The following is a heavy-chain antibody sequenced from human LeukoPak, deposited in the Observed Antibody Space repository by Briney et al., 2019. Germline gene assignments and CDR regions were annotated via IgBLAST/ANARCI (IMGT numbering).Heavy chain of an antibody. CDR3: ATHERGYSGYDPEYYYYGMDV. CDR1: GFTFSSYA. J-gene: IGHJ6*02. D-gene: IGHD5-12*01. Sequence: GGSLRLSCAASGFTFSSYAMSWVRQAPGKGLEWVSAISGSGGSTYYADSVKGPFTISRDNSKNTLYLQMNSLRAEDTAVYYCATHERGYSGYDPEYYYYGMDVWGQGTTVTVSS. V-gene: IGHV3-23*01. CDR2: ISGSGGST.